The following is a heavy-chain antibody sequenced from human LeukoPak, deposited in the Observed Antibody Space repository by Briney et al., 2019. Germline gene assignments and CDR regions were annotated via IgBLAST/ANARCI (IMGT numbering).Heavy chain of an antibody. V-gene: IGHV1-2*02. CDR1: RYTFTGYH. D-gene: IGHD5-18*01. CDR2: INPNTSGT. J-gene: IGHJ5*02. Sequence: ASVNVSCKASRYTFTGYHIHWVRQAPGQGLEWMGWINPNTSGTNYAQNFHGRVSMTRDTSITTAYLELTRLTSDDTAVYYCARGDKQGNLLGPSGYFDPWGQGTPVTVSS. CDR3: ARGDKQGNLLGPSGYFDP.